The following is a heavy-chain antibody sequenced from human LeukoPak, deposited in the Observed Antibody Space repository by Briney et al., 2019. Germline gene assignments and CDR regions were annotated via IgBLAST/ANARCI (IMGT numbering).Heavy chain of an antibody. D-gene: IGHD3-16*01. CDR1: GFTFKTYW. V-gene: IGHV3-7*01. CDR3: AKDPVDDD. J-gene: IGHJ4*02. CDR2: IKPDGSEK. Sequence: GGSLRLSCAASGFTFKTYWMTWVRQAPGKGLEWVANIKPDGSEKYYVDSVKGRFTIFRDNAKNSLYLQMNSLRAEDTAVYYCAKDPVDDDWGQGTLVTVSS.